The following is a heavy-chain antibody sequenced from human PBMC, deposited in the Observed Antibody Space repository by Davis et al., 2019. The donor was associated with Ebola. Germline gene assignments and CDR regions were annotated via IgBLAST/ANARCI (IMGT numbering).Heavy chain of an antibody. CDR1: GFTFSSYA. Sequence: PGGSLRLSCAASGFTFSSYAMHWVRQAPGKGLEWVAVISYDGSNKYYADSVKGRFTISRDNSNSTLYLQMNSLRGEDTAVYYCAKDLSVSGPSPYYFDFWGQGARVTVSS. J-gene: IGHJ4*02. CDR3: AKDLSVSGPSPYYFDF. CDR2: ISYDGSNK. V-gene: IGHV3-30*04. D-gene: IGHD5/OR15-5a*01.